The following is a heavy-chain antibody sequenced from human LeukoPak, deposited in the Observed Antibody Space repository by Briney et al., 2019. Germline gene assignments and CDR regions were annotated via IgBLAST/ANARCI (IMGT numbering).Heavy chain of an antibody. D-gene: IGHD2-15*01. J-gene: IGHJ4*02. V-gene: IGHV1-24*01. CDR1: GYTLTELS. CDR3: ATGRSDIVVVVAATIGYYFDY. CDR2: FDPEDGET. Sequence: ASVKVSCKVSGYTLTELSIHWVRQAPGKGLEWMGGFDPEDGETIYAQRFQGRVTMTEDTSTDTAYMELSSLRSEDTAVYYCATGRSDIVVVVAATIGYYFDYWGQGNLVTVSS.